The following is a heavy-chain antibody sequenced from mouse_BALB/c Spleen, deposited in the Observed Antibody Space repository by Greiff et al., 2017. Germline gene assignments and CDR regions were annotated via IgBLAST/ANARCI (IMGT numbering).Heavy chain of an antibody. J-gene: IGHJ2*01. CDR2: IDPYNGGT. CDR3: ARKDNGYHGYFDY. CDR1: GYAFTSYN. D-gene: IGHD2-2*01. V-gene: IGHV1S135*01. Sequence: QLQQSGPELVKPGASVKVSCKASGYAFTSYNMYWVKQSHGKSLEWIGYIDPYNGGTSYNQKFKGKATLTVDKSSSTAYMHLNSLTSEDSAVYYCARKDNGYHGYFDYWGQGTTLTVSS.